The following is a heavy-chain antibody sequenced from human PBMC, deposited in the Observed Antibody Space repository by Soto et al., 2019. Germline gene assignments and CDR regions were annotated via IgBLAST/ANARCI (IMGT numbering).Heavy chain of an antibody. CDR3: ARDYCSGGSCYSGYYYYGMDV. CDR2: INPNSGGT. CDR1: GYTFTGYY. Sequence: GASVKVSCKASGYTFTGYYMHWVRQAPGQGLEWMGWINPNSGGTNYAQKFQGRVTMTRDTSISTAYMELSRLRSDDTAVYYCARDYCSGGSCYSGYYYYGMDVWGQGTTVTVSS. J-gene: IGHJ6*02. D-gene: IGHD2-15*01. V-gene: IGHV1-2*02.